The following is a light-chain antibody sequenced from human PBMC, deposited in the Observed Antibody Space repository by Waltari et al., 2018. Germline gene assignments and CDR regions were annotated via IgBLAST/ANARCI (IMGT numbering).Light chain of an antibody. J-gene: IGLJ3*02. Sequence: QSVLTQPPSASGTPGQRVTISCSGSSSNIRSNTVNWYQQLPGTAPKLLIYNNDQRPSGVPDRFSGSKSGTSASLAISGLQSEDEADYYCAAWDDSLHGWVFGGGTKLTVL. CDR3: AAWDDSLHGWV. V-gene: IGLV1-44*01. CDR2: NND. CDR1: SSNIRSNT.